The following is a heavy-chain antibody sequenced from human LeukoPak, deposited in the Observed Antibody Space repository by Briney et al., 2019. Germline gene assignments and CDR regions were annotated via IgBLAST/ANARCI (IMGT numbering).Heavy chain of an antibody. CDR1: GFTFSSYG. J-gene: IGHJ4*02. CDR2: IWYDGSNK. Sequence: QPGGSLRLSCAASGFTFSSYGMHWVRQAPGKGLEWVAVIWYDGSNKYYADSVEGRFTISRDNSKNTLYLQMNSLRAEDTAVYYCARGGLARQWLVRGYFDYWGQGTLVTVSS. D-gene: IGHD6-19*01. V-gene: IGHV3-33*01. CDR3: ARGGLARQWLVRGYFDY.